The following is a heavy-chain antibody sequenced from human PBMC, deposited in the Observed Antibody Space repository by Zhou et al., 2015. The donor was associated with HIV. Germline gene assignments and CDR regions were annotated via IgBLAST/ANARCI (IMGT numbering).Heavy chain of an antibody. CDR2: ISGDNDT. CDR3: ARGPAFSPTGTRAYYYYYYMDV. V-gene: IGHV1-18*01. CDR1: GYTFTSYG. D-gene: IGHD2-2*01. Sequence: QVQLVQSGAEVKKPGASVKVSCKATGYTFTSYGISWVRQAPGQGLEWMGWISGDNDTKYAQKFQGRVTMTTDTSTTTAYMEVRSLRADDTAVYYCARGPAFSPTGTRAYYYYYYMDVWGKGTTVTVSS. J-gene: IGHJ6*03.